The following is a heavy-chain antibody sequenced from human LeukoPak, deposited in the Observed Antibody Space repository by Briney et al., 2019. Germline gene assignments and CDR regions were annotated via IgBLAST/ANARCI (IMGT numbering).Heavy chain of an antibody. D-gene: IGHD2-2*01. CDR3: ARGACSSTSCYALYYYYYYYMDV. CDR2: INHSGST. Sequence: SETLSLTCAVYGGSFSGCYWSWIRQPPGKGLEWIGEINHSGSTNYNPSLKSRVTISVGTSKNQFSLKLSSVTAADTAVYYCARGACSSTSCYALYYYYYYYMDVWGKGTTVTVSS. CDR1: GGSFSGCY. J-gene: IGHJ6*03. V-gene: IGHV4-34*01.